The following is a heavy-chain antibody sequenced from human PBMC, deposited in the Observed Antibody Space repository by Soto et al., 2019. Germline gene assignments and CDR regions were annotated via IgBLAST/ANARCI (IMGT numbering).Heavy chain of an antibody. D-gene: IGHD6-13*01. CDR2: INAGNGNT. CDR1: GYTFTSYA. J-gene: IGHJ4*02. Sequence: ASVKVSCKASGYTFTSYAMLWVRQAPGQRLEWMGWINAGNGNTKYSQKFQGRVTITRDTSASTAYVELSSLRSEDTAVYYCARPHFSSSYYFDYWGQGTLVTVSS. V-gene: IGHV1-3*01. CDR3: ARPHFSSSYYFDY.